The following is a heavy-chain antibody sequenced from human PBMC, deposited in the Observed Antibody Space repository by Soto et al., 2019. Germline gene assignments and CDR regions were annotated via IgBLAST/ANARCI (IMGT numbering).Heavy chain of an antibody. D-gene: IGHD3-3*01. Sequence: GGSLRLSCEASGFTFSRVSMNWVRQVPGKGLEWVASISSGSSDTWYADSVKGRFIISRDNAQNSLFLQMNNLRHEDTAMYYCARDTSEVVFDLWTGYPRGGWFDSWGQGTLVTVSS. CDR3: ARDTSEVVFDLWTGYPRGGWFDS. CDR1: GFTFSRVS. V-gene: IGHV3-21*01. CDR2: ISSGSSDT. J-gene: IGHJ5*01.